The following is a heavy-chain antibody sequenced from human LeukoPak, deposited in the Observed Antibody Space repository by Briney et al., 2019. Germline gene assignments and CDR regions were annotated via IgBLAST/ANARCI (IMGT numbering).Heavy chain of an antibody. V-gene: IGHV1-46*01. D-gene: IGHD3-22*01. Sequence: ASVKVSCKASGYTFSSYYVHWVRQAPGQGLEWMGMIIPSDGFTSYAQKFQGRVTMTRDMSTSTVYMELSSLRSEDTAVYYCARGSEPHYYDSSTLDFWGQGTLVTVSS. CDR3: ARGSEPHYYDSSTLDF. CDR2: IIPSDGFT. CDR1: GYTFSSYY. J-gene: IGHJ4*02.